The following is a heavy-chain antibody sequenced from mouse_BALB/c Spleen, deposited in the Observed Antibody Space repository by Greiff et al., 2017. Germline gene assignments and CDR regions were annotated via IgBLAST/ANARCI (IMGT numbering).Heavy chain of an antibody. CDR1: GFTITDTY. D-gene: IGHD1-1*01. CDR2: IDPANGNT. CDR3: ARDGRSWGAD. J-gene: IGHJ3*01. V-gene: IGHV14-3*02. Sequence: EVQLHQSGAELVKPGASVTLSCTASGFTITDTYMHWVKQRPEQGLEWIGRIDPANGNTKYDPKFQGKATITADTSSNTAYLQLSSRTSEDTAVYYCARDGRSWGADWGQGTLVTVSA.